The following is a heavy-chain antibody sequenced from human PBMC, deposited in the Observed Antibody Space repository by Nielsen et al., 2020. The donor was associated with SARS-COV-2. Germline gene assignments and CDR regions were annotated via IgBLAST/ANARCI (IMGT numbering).Heavy chain of an antibody. D-gene: IGHD4-17*01. CDR1: GFTLSKAY. CDR2: IKSEIHGGTI. V-gene: IGHV3-15*01. Sequence: GESLKISCAASGFTLSKAYMSWVRQAPGKGLEWVGRIKSEIHGGTIDDAVPVKGRFSISRDDSKNTLLLQMNSLKTEDTGVYYCTALDYADYIAVYWGQGTLVTVSS. J-gene: IGHJ4*02. CDR3: TALDYADYIAVY.